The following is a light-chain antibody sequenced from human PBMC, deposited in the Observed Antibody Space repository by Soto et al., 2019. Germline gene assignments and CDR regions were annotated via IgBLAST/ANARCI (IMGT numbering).Light chain of an antibody. CDR2: EVN. CDR1: SSDIGAYDY. CDR3: NSYAGSDHFVV. Sequence: QSALTKPPSASGSLGQSVTISCTGTSSDIGAYDYVSWYQQDPGKVPKLIIYEVNKRPSGVPDRFSGSKSGNTASLTVSGLQADDEADYYCNSYAGSDHFVVFGGGTKLTVL. J-gene: IGLJ2*01. V-gene: IGLV2-8*01.